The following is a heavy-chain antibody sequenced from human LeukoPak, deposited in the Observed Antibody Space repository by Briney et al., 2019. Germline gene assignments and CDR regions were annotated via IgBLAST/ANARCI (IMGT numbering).Heavy chain of an antibody. V-gene: IGHV3-33*01. CDR1: GFTFSCYG. CDR3: ARESGPYYDILTGYYNVNY. D-gene: IGHD3-9*01. CDR2: IWYDGSNK. Sequence: PGGPLRLSCAASGFTFSCYGMHWVRQAPGKGLEWVAVIWYDGSNKYYADSVKGRFTISRDNSKNTLYLQMNSLRAEDTAVYYCARESGPYYDILTGYYNVNYWGQGTLVTVSS. J-gene: IGHJ4*02.